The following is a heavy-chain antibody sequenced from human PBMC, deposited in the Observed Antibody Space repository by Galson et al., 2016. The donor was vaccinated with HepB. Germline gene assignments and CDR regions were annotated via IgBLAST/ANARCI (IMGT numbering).Heavy chain of an antibody. CDR2: SDPENGET. V-gene: IGHV1-24*01. Sequence: SVKVSCKVSGYTLTKLSIHWVRQAPGKGLEWMGGSDPENGETIFPQKFQGRVTMTEDTSTDTAYMELSSLGSEDTAVYYCATIRWELLSNSYYSAMDVWGQGTTVSVSS. D-gene: IGHD1-26*01. J-gene: IGHJ6*02. CDR3: ATIRWELLSNSYYSAMDV. CDR1: GYTLTKLS.